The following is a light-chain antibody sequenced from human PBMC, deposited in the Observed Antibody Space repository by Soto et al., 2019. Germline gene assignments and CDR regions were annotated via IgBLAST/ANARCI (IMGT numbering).Light chain of an antibody. V-gene: IGKV1-9*01. Sequence: IQLTQSPSSLSASVGDRVTLTCRASQDINKFLAWFQQTPGKATKLLVYSASTLHSGVPSRFSGSGSGTDFALTISSLQPEDFATYYCQQLKTYPYTFGQGTRLDIK. CDR3: QQLKTYPYT. CDR1: QDINKF. J-gene: IGKJ2*01. CDR2: SAS.